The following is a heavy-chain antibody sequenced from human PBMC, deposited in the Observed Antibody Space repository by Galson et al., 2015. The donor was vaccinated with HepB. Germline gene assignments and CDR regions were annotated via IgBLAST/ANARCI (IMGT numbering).Heavy chain of an antibody. D-gene: IGHD2-15*01. Sequence: LSLTCTVSGGSISGYYWSWIRQPPGKGLGWIGYIYYSGSTTYYPSLKSRVTISVDTSKNQFPLKLTSVTAADTAVYYCARRYCFGGSCYSGFDYWGQGTLVTVSS. CDR1: GGSISGYY. CDR2: IYYSGST. V-gene: IGHV4-59*01. CDR3: ARRYCFGGSCYSGFDY. J-gene: IGHJ4*02.